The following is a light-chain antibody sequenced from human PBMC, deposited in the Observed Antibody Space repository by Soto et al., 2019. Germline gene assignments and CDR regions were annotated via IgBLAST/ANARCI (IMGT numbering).Light chain of an antibody. V-gene: IGLV2-8*01. J-gene: IGLJ1*01. Sequence: QSVRTQPPSASGSPVQSVTISCTGTSSDVGGYNYVSWYQQHPGKAPKLMIYEVSKRPSGVPDRFSGSKSGNTASLTVSGLQAEDEADYYCSSYAGTLYVFGTGTKVTVL. CDR1: SSDVGGYNY. CDR2: EVS. CDR3: SSYAGTLYV.